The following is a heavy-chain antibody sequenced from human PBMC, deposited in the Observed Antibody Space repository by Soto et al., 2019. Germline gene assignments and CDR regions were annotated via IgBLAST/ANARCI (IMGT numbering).Heavy chain of an antibody. CDR1: TGSISSGAYY. CDR3: ARDCYDSSGYRYFDY. CDR2: IYNSWST. Sequence: NPSETLSLTCSVSTGSISSGAYYWRCIRQHPGKGLEWILYIYNSWSTYYKPPLKSRVTISVDTSKNQFALKRSMVTATDTAVNYCARDCYDSSGYRYFDYWGQGTLLTVFS. J-gene: IGHJ4*02. D-gene: IGHD3-22*01. V-gene: IGHV4-31*03.